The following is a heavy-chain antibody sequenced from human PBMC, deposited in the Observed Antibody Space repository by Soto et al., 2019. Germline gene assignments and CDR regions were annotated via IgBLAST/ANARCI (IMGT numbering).Heavy chain of an antibody. D-gene: IGHD3-22*01. CDR1: GGSISSGGYY. CDR2: IYYSGST. Sequence: PSETLRLTCTVCGGSISSGGYYWSWIRQHPGKGLEWIGYIYYSGSTYYNPSLKSRVTISVDTSKSQFSLKLSSVTAADTAVYSCARGYYDSSGYLWEVGFGPWGQGTLGAVYS. V-gene: IGHV4-31*03. CDR3: ARGYYDSSGYLWEVGFGP. J-gene: IGHJ5*02.